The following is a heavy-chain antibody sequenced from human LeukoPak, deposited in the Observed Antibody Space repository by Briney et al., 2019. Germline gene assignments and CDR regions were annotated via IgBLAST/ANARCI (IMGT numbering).Heavy chain of an antibody. Sequence: PGGSLRLSCAASGFTFSSFGMHWVRQSPGKGLEWVAVIWYDGSTKVYADSVKGQFTISRDNSRNTLYLQVNSLRAEDTAVYYCARDRYSSMWSVFEYWGQGALVTVSS. J-gene: IGHJ4*02. V-gene: IGHV3-33*01. CDR2: IWYDGSTK. CDR3: ARDRYSSMWSVFEY. D-gene: IGHD6-13*01. CDR1: GFTFSSFG.